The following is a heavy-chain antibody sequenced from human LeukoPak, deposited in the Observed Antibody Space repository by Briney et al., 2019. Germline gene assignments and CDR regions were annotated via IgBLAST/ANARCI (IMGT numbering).Heavy chain of an antibody. CDR2: IYHSGST. CDR1: GGSISSSNW. D-gene: IGHD2-15*01. V-gene: IGHV4-4*02. Sequence: PSGTLSLTCAVSGGSISSSNWWSWVRQPPGKGLEWIGEIYHSGSTNYNPSLKSRVTMSVDKSKNQFSLKLSSVTAADTAVYYCARSGSYAAAGDYWGQGTLVTVSS. CDR3: ARSGSYAAAGDY. J-gene: IGHJ4*02.